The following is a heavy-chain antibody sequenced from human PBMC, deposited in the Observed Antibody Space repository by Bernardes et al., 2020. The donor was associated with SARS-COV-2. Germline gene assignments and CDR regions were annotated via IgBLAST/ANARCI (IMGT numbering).Heavy chain of an antibody. CDR1: GGSISSYY. V-gene: IGHV4-59*08. Sequence: SETLSLTCTVSGGSISSYYWSWIRQPPGKGLEWIGYIYYSGSTNYNPSLKSRVTISVDTSKNQFSLKLSSVTAADTAVYYCARVYYDFWSGYTPLHYFDYWGQGTLVTVSS. J-gene: IGHJ4*02. CDR3: ARVYYDFWSGYTPLHYFDY. CDR2: IYYSGST. D-gene: IGHD3-3*01.